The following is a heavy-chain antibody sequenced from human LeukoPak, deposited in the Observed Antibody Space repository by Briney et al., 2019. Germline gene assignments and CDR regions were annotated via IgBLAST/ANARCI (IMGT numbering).Heavy chain of an antibody. CDR2: INPNSGGT. J-gene: IGHJ3*02. D-gene: IGHD2-15*01. CDR3: ARGSLGGSWYFDDAFDI. Sequence: ASVKVSCKASGYTFTGYYMHWVRQAPGQGLEWMGWINPNSGGTNYAQKFQGRVTMTRDTSISTAYMELSRLRSDDTAVYYCARGSLGGSWYFDDAFDIWGQGTVVTVSS. CDR1: GYTFTGYY. V-gene: IGHV1-2*02.